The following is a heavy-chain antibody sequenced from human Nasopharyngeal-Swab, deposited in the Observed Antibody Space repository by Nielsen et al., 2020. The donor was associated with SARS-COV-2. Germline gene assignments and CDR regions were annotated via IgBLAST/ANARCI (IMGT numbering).Heavy chain of an antibody. J-gene: IGHJ3*02. CDR2: IYYSGST. V-gene: IGHV4-31*03. CDR3: AREAGGATFSDAFDI. D-gene: IGHD1-26*01. CDR1: GGSISSGGYY. Sequence: LRLSCTVSGGSISSGGYYWSWIRQHPGKGLEWIGYIYYSGSTYYNPSLKSRVTISVDTSKNQFSLKLSSVTAADTAVYYCAREAGGATFSDAFDIWGQGTMVTVSS.